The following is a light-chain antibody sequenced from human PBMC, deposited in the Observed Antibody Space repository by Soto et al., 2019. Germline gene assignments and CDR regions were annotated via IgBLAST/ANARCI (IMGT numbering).Light chain of an antibody. V-gene: IGKV3-20*01. Sequence: EIVLTQSPGTLSFSPGERATLSCRASQTVSSVHLAWYQQKPGQAPRLFIYGASSRATGIPDRFSGSGSGTDFTLTISTLEPEDFAVYYCQQYDNTLWTFGQGAKVDIK. CDR1: QTVSSVH. CDR3: QQYDNTLWT. J-gene: IGKJ1*01. CDR2: GAS.